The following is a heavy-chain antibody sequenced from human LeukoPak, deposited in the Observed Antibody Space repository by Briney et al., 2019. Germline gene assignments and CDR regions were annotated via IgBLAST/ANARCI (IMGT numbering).Heavy chain of an antibody. V-gene: IGHV3-21*01. J-gene: IGHJ4*02. CDR1: GFTFSSYS. D-gene: IGHD3-3*01. CDR3: ASTVLRFLEWFIFDY. CDR2: ISSSSSYI. Sequence: PGGSLRLSCAASGFTFSSYSMNWVRQAPGKGLEWVSSISSSSSYIYYADSVKGRFTISRDNAKNSLYLQMNSLRAEDTAVYYCASTVLRFLEWFIFDYWGQGTLVTVSS.